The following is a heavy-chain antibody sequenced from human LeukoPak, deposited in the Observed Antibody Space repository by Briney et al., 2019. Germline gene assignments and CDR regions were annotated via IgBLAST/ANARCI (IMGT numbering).Heavy chain of an antibody. CDR2: IYYSGST. CDR1: GGSFSSYY. V-gene: IGHV4-59*01. CDR3: ARSELLWFGGVNSGFDY. Sequence: SETLSFTCTVSGGSFSSYYWSWIRQPPGKGLEWIGYIYYSGSTNYNPSLKSRVTISLDTSKNQFSLKLSSVTAADTAVYYCARSELLWFGGVNSGFDYWGQGTLVTVSS. J-gene: IGHJ4*02. D-gene: IGHD3-10*01.